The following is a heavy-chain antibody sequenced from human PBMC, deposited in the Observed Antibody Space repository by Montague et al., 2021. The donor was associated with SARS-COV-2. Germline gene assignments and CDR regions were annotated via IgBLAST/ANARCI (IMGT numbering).Heavy chain of an antibody. CDR2: ICEGDTT. J-gene: IGHJ4*02. CDR3: VTPGKTAVAGQFDY. D-gene: IGHD6-19*01. V-gene: IGHV4-39*07. Sequence: SETLSLTCTVSGGSIRSTTFYWGWIRQSPGKGLEWIGYICEGDTTYYNPSLKSRVAISLDTPNNQFSLKITSLIVADTAIYYCVTPGKTAVAGQFDYWGPGILVTVSS. CDR1: GGSIRSTTFY.